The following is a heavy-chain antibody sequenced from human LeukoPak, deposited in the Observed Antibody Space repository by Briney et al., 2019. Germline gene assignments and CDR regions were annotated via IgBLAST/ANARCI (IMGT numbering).Heavy chain of an antibody. Sequence: ASVTVSCTASGDTFTGYYMHWVRQAPGQGLEWIGWINPNSGGTNYAQKFQGRVTMPRATPISTAYMELRRLRSDDTAVYYCARDGPPPTYYYDSSGSPPFDYWGEGTLVTVSS. V-gene: IGHV1-2*02. D-gene: IGHD3-22*01. CDR2: INPNSGGT. J-gene: IGHJ4*02. CDR1: GDTFTGYY. CDR3: ARDGPPPTYYYDSSGSPPFDY.